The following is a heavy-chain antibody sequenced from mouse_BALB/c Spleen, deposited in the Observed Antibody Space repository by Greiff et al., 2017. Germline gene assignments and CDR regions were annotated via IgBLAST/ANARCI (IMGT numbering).Heavy chain of an antibody. CDR1: GFTFSDYG. CDR3: ARGAYYDYDAWFAY. Sequence: VQLKESGGGLVQPGGSRKLSCAASGFTFSDYGMAWVRQAPGKGPEWVAFISNLAYSIYYADTVTGRFTISRENAKNTLYLEMSSLRSEDTAMYYCARGAYYDYDAWFAYWGQGTLVTVSA. J-gene: IGHJ3*01. CDR2: ISNLAYSI. V-gene: IGHV5-15*02. D-gene: IGHD2-4*01.